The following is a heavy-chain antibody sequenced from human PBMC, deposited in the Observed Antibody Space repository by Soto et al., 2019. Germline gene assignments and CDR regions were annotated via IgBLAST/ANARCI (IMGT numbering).Heavy chain of an antibody. CDR2: VSPNNGAT. J-gene: IGHJ4*02. CDR1: GYNFIAYY. D-gene: IGHD2-2*01. V-gene: IGHV1-2*02. Sequence: GASVKVSCKTSGYNFIAYYVHWVRQAPGQGLEWMGYVSPNNGATIYAQKFQGRVTLTRDTSISTAYMDLTRLTSDDTAIYYCARIEGYASLAGDWGQGTKVTVSS. CDR3: ARIEGYASLAGD.